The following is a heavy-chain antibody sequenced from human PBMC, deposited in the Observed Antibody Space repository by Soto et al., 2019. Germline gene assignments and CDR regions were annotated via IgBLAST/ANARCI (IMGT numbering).Heavy chain of an antibody. CDR1: GDSIISYY. CDR3: ARNSGGYSYYGMDV. CDR2: IYSSGST. Sequence: TSETLSLTCTVSGDSIISYYWIWIRQSPGKGLEWIGYIYSSGSTSYNPSLKSRVTISLDTSKKQFSLHLTSVTAADTAVYYCARNSGGYSYYGMDVWGQGTTVTVSS. V-gene: IGHV4-59*01. D-gene: IGHD2-21*02. J-gene: IGHJ6*02.